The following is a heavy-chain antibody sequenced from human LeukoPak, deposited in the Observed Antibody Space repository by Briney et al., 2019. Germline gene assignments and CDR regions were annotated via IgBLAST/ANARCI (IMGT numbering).Heavy chain of an antibody. D-gene: IGHD5-18*01. V-gene: IGHV3-11*01. J-gene: IGHJ3*02. CDR1: GFTFSDYY. CDR2: ISSSGSTI. CDR3: TSVDNSYGFDAFDI. Sequence: PGGSLRLSCAASGFTFSDYYMSWIRQAPGKGLEWVSYISSSGSTIYYADSVKGRFTISRDNAKNSLYLQMNSLRAEDTAVYYCTSVDNSYGFDAFDIWGQGTMVTVSS.